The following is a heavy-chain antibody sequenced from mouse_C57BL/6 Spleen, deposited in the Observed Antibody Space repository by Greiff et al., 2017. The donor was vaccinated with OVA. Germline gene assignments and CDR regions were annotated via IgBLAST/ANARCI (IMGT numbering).Heavy chain of an antibody. CDR2: IYPRSGNT. V-gene: IGHV1-81*01. Sequence: VQLQQSGAELARPGASVKLSCKASGYTFTSYGISWVKQRTGQGLEWIGEIYPRSGNTYYNEKFKGKATLTADKSSSTAYMELRSLTSEDSAVYFCALITTVVAKDYWGQGTTLTVSS. CDR1: GYTFTSYG. J-gene: IGHJ2*01. CDR3: ALITTVVAKDY. D-gene: IGHD1-1*01.